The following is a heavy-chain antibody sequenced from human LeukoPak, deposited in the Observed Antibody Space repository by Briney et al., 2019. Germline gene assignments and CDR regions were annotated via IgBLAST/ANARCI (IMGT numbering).Heavy chain of an antibody. J-gene: IGHJ6*02. CDR3: AREASIKMIDGSGSLNGMDV. V-gene: IGHV3-48*03. D-gene: IGHD3-10*01. Sequence: GGSLRLSCAASGFTFSSYEMNWVRQAPGKGLEWVSYISSSGSTICYADSVKGRFTISRDNAKNSLYLQMNSLRAEDTAVYYCAREASIKMIDGSGSLNGMDVWGQGTTVTVSS. CDR2: ISSSGSTI. CDR1: GFTFSSYE.